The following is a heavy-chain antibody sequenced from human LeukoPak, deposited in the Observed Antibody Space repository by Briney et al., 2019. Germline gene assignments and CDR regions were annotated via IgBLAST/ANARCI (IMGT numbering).Heavy chain of an antibody. J-gene: IGHJ4*02. CDR1: GGSISSYY. D-gene: IGHD4-11*01. CDR2: IYYSGST. V-gene: IGHV4-59*12. Sequence: SETLSLTCTVSGGSISSYYWSWIRQPPGKGLEWIGYIYYSGSTNYNPSLKSRVTISVDTSKNQFSLKPSSVTAADTAVYYCARIGTVMLDYWGQGTLVTVSS. CDR3: ARIGTVMLDY.